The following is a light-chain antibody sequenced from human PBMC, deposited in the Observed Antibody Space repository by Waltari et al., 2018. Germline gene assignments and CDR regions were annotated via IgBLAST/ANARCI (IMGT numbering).Light chain of an antibody. CDR2: GAS. J-gene: IGKJ2*01. Sequence: EIVLTQSPGTLSLSPGERATLSCRASQSVTSNYLAWYQPKPGQAPRLLIYGASSMATGIPDGFSGSGSGTDFTLTISRLEPEDFAVYYCQQYGSAPYTFGQGTKLEIK. CDR3: QQYGSAPYT. CDR1: QSVTSNY. V-gene: IGKV3-20*01.